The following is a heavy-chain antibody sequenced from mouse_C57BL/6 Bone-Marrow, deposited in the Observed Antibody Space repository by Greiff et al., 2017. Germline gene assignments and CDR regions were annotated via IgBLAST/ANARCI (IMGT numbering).Heavy chain of an antibody. CDR2: IDPENGDT. V-gene: IGHV14-4*01. J-gene: IGHJ1*03. CDR1: GFNIKDDY. Sequence: VQLKESGAELVRPGASVKLSCTASGFNIKDDYMHWVKQRPEQGLEWIGWIDPENGDTEYASKFQGKATITADTSSNTAYLQLSSLTSEDTAVYYCTTLRGWYFDVWGTGTTVTVSS. CDR3: TTLRGWYFDV. D-gene: IGHD1-1*01.